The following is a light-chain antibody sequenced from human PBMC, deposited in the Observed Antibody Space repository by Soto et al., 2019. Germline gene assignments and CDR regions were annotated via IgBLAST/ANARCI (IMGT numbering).Light chain of an antibody. J-gene: IGKJ1*01. Sequence: IVLTQSPGGLSLSPGERASRSYRASQSVSSSYLAWYQQKPGQAPRLLIYGASSRATGIPDRFSGSGSGTDFTLTISRLEPEDFAVYYCHQYGSSAWTFGQGTKVDI. CDR2: GAS. CDR1: QSVSSSY. V-gene: IGKV3-20*01. CDR3: HQYGSSAWT.